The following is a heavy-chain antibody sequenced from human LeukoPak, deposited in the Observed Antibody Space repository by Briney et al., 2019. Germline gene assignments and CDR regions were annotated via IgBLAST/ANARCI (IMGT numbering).Heavy chain of an antibody. J-gene: IGHJ4*02. CDR3: ARDFGSSWYLGDYYFDY. CDR1: GGSFSGYY. D-gene: IGHD6-13*01. CDR2: INHSGST. Sequence: PSETLSLTCAVYGGSFSGYYWSWIRQPPGKGLEWIGEINHSGSTNYNLSLKSRVTISVDTSKNQFSLKLSSVTAADTAVYYCARDFGSSWYLGDYYFDYWGQGTLVTVSS. V-gene: IGHV4-34*01.